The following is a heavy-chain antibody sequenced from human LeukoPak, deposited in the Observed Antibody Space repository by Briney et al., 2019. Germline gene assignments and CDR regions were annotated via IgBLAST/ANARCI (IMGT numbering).Heavy chain of an antibody. Sequence: PGGSPRLSCAASGFTFSSYAMSWVRQAPGKGLEWVSAISGSGGSTYYADSVKGRFTISRDNSKNTLYLQMNSLRAEDTAVYYCARDYSLAGVGATEASADFDYWGQGTLVTVSS. V-gene: IGHV3-23*01. J-gene: IGHJ4*02. D-gene: IGHD1-26*01. CDR1: GFTFSSYA. CDR2: ISGSGGST. CDR3: ARDYSLAGVGATEASADFDY.